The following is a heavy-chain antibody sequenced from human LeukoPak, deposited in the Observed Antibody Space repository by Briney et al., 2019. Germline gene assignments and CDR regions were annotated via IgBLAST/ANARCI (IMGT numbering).Heavy chain of an antibody. Sequence: SETLSLTCTVSGGSISSSSYYWGWIRQPPGKGLEWIGSIYYSGSTYYNPSLKSRVTISVDTSKNQFSLKLSSVTAADTAVYYCAREGVTPAGYWGQGTLVTVSS. CDR2: IYYSGST. J-gene: IGHJ4*02. V-gene: IGHV4-39*02. CDR1: GGSISSSSYY. CDR3: AREGVTPAGY. D-gene: IGHD3-10*01.